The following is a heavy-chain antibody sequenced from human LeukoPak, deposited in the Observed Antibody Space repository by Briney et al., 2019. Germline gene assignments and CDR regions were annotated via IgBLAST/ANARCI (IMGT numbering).Heavy chain of an antibody. Sequence: VASVKVSCKASGYTFTGYYMHWVRQAPGQGLEWMGRINPNSGGTNYAQKFQGRVTMTRDTSISTAYMELSRLRSEDTAVYYCARVNYDFWSGYYRDYYYYGMDVWGQGTTVTVSS. CDR2: INPNSGGT. V-gene: IGHV1-2*06. J-gene: IGHJ6*02. CDR3: ARVNYDFWSGYYRDYYYYGMDV. CDR1: GYTFTGYY. D-gene: IGHD3-3*01.